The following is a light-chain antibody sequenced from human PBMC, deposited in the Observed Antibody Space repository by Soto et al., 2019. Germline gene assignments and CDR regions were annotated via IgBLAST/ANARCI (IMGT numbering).Light chain of an antibody. V-gene: IGKV1-9*01. CDR3: QQRSNWPWT. CDR1: QDIAIY. Sequence: IQLTQSPSSLSASVGDRVTITCRASQDIAIYLAWYQQKPGEAPKLLIYAASTLYGGVPSRFSGSGSGTDFTLTISSLEPEDFAVYYCQQRSNWPWTFGQGTKVDIK. J-gene: IGKJ1*01. CDR2: AAS.